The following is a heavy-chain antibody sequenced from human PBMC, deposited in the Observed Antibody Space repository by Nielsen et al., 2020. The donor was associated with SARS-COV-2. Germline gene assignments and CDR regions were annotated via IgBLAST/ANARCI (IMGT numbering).Heavy chain of an antibody. CDR2: IYPGDSDT. D-gene: IGHD6-13*01. CDR1: GYSFTSYW. V-gene: IGHV5-51*01. CDR3: ARFASDIAAAGNY. J-gene: IGHJ4*02. Sequence: GESLKISCKGSGYSFTSYWIGWVRQMPGKGLEWMGIIYPGDSDTRYSPSFQGQVTILADKSISTAYLQWSSLKASDTAMYYCARFASDIAAAGNYWGQGTLVTVSS.